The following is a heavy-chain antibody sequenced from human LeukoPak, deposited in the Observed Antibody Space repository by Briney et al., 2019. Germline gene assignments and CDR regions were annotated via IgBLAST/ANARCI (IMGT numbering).Heavy chain of an antibody. V-gene: IGHV3-30-3*01. CDR3: ARGHSYGPGPTPD. CDR1: GFTFSSYA. Sequence: GGSLRLSCAASGFTFSSYAMSWVRQAPGKGLEWVAVISYDGSNKYYADSVKGRFTISRDNSKNTLYLQMNSLRAEDTAVYYCARGHSYGPGPTPDWGQGTLVTVSS. CDR2: ISYDGSNK. D-gene: IGHD5-18*01. J-gene: IGHJ4*02.